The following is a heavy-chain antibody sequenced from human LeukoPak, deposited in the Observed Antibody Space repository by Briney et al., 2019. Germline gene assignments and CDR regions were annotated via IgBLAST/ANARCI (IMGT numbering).Heavy chain of an antibody. J-gene: IGHJ4*02. CDR1: GFTFSNYW. Sequence: GASLRLSCPASGFTFSNYWTHWVRQVPRKGLVWVSRINDDGSATFYADSVKGRFTISRDNAKNTLFLQINSLRAEDTAVYYCAREILAPGKTHDYWGQGTLVTVSS. CDR2: INDDGSAT. CDR3: AREILAPGKTHDY. V-gene: IGHV3-74*01.